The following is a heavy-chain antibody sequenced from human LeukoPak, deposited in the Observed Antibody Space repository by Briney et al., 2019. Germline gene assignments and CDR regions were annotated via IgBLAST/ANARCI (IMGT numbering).Heavy chain of an antibody. D-gene: IGHD4-17*01. V-gene: IGHV4-59*01. J-gene: IGHJ6*03. CDR2: IYYSGST. CDR1: GGSISSYY. CDR3: ARGRDGDYDAYYMDV. Sequence: SETLSLTCTVSGGSISSYYWSWIRQPPGKGLEWIGYIYYSGSTNYNPSLKSRVTISVDTSKNQFSLKRSSATAADTAVYYCARGRDGDYDAYYMDVWGKGTTVTVSS.